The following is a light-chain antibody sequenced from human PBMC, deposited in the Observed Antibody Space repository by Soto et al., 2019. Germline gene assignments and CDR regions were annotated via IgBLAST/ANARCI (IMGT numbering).Light chain of an antibody. J-gene: IGLJ2*01. CDR2: DVS. CDR3: SSYTSSSPVV. CDR1: SGDVGGYNC. V-gene: IGLV2-14*01. Sequence: QSALPQPASVSGSPGQSITISCTGTSGDVGGYNCVSWYQQHPGKAPKLMIYDVSNRPSGVSNRFSGSNSGNTASLTISGLPAEDEADYYCSSYTSSSPVVFGGGTKLTVL.